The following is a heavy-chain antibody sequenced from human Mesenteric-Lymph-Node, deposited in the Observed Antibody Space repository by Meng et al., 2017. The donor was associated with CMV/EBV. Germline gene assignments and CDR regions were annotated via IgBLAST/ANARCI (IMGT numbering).Heavy chain of an antibody. CDR2: IYSDGNT. Sequence: GESLKISCAASGFPVPSNYMNWVRQAPGKGLEWVSVIYSDGNTDYADSVKGRFTISRDNSKNTLYLQMNSLRADDTAVYYCARGGISGFDYWGQGTLVTVSS. CDR1: GFPVPSNY. D-gene: IGHD3-10*01. CDR3: ARGGISGFDY. J-gene: IGHJ4*02. V-gene: IGHV3-53*01.